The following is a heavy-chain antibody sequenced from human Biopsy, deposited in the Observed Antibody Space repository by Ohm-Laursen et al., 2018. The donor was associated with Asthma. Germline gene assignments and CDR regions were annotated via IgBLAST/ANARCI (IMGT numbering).Heavy chain of an antibody. V-gene: IGHV4-34*01. CDR2: INHSGST. D-gene: IGHD2-2*01. CDR3: ARAGQCSSTSCYNPGWFDP. CDR1: GGSFSGYY. J-gene: IGHJ5*02. Sequence: SDTLSLTWAVYGGSFSGYYWSWIRQPPGKGLEWIGEINHSGSTNYNPSLKSRVTISVDTSKNQFSLKLSSVTAADTAVYYCARAGQCSSTSCYNPGWFDPWGQGTLVTVSS.